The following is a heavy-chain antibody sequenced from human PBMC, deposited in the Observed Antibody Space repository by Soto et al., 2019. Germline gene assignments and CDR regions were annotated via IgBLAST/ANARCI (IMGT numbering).Heavy chain of an antibody. V-gene: IGHV5-51*03. D-gene: IGHD1-1*01. CDR1: GFTFSSYW. CDR3: ARVDYPDSDDVYYHMDV. J-gene: IGHJ6*03. CDR2: ISPPDADT. Sequence: EVQLVQSGAEVKKAGESLKISCKGPGFTFSSYWIAWVRQMPGKGLAWMGIISPPDADTRYSPSFQGQVTISADKSINTAFLQWGRLKASDTAMYYCARVDYPDSDDVYYHMDVWGTGTTVTVSS.